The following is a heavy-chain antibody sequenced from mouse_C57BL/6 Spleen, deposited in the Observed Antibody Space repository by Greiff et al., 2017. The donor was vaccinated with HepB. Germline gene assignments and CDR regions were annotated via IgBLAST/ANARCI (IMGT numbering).Heavy chain of an antibody. CDR1: GYTFTSYW. CDR3: ARGTTVVNFDY. D-gene: IGHD1-1*01. J-gene: IGHJ2*01. Sequence: QVQLQQPGAELVRPGSSVKLSCKASGYTFTSYWMHWVKQRPIQGLEWIGNIDPSDSETHYNQKFKDKATLTVDKSSSTAYMQLSSLTSEDSAVYYGARGTTVVNFDYWGQGTTLTVSS. CDR2: IDPSDSET. V-gene: IGHV1-52*01.